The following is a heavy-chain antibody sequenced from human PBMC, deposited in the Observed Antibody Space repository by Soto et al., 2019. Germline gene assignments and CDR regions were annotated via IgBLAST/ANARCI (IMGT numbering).Heavy chain of an antibody. J-gene: IGHJ5*02. D-gene: IGHD3-3*01. CDR1: GGSMSSYY. V-gene: IGHV4-4*07. CDR3: ARGQRFSDWFDP. CDR2: VYSSGGT. Sequence: SETLSLTCTVSGGSMSSYYWTWIRQPAGKGLEWIGRVYSSGGTHYNPSLKSRVTISIDTSKNQFSLRLLSVTDADTAVYFCARGQRFSDWFDPWGQGTLVTVSS.